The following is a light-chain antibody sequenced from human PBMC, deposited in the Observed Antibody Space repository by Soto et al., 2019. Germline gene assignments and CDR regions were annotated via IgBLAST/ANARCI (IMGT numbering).Light chain of an antibody. J-gene: IGLJ2*01. V-gene: IGLV3-21*02. CDR3: QVWDSSSDHVV. CDR1: NIGSKG. Sequence: SYELTQPPSVSVAPGQTARITCGGTNIGSKGVHWYQHRPGQAPVVVVYDDSDRPSGIPERFSGSSSGNTATLTISRVEAGDEADYYCQVWDSSSDHVVFGGGTKVTVL. CDR2: DDS.